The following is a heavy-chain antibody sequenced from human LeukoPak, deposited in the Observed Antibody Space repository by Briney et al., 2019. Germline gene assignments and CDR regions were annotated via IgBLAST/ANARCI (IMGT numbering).Heavy chain of an antibody. CDR3: AGTLLPEGYFDY. J-gene: IGHJ4*02. Sequence: PSETLSLTCAVYGGSFSGYYRSWIRQPPGKGLEWIGEINHSGSTNYNPSLKSRVTISVDTSKNQFSLKLSSVTAADTAVYYCAGTLLPEGYFDYWGQGTLVTVSS. D-gene: IGHD1-14*01. CDR2: INHSGST. V-gene: IGHV4-34*01. CDR1: GGSFSGYY.